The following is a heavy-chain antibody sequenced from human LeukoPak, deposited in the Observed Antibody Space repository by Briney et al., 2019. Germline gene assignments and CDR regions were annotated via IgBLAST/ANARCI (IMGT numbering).Heavy chain of an antibody. CDR2: ISSSGSTI. CDR1: GFIFSNYA. J-gene: IGHJ5*02. V-gene: IGHV3-11*01. D-gene: IGHD6-13*01. CDR3: ARGSSSWYGVGGWFDP. Sequence: GGSLRLSCAASGFIFSNYAMTWVRQAPGKGLEWVSYISSSGSTIYYADSVKGRFTISRDNAKNSLYLQMNSLRAEDTAVYYCARGSSSWYGVGGWFDPWGQGTLVTVSS.